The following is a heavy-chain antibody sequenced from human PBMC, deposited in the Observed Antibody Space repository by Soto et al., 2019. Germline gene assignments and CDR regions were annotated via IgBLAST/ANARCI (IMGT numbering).Heavy chain of an antibody. D-gene: IGHD3-9*01. Sequence: SETLCLTCTVAGGSISGGGYYWSWIRQHPGKGLEWIGYIYYSGSTYYNPSLKSRITISVDTSENQFSLKLSSVTAADTAVYYCARLGEMGSDILTGYYGIRKGYWFDPWGQGTLVTVSS. CDR2: IYYSGST. CDR3: ARLGEMGSDILTGYYGIRKGYWFDP. CDR1: GGSISGGGYY. V-gene: IGHV4-31*03. J-gene: IGHJ5*02.